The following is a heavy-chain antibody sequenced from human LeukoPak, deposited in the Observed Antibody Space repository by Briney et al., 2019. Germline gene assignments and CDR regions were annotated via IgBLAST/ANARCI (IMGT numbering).Heavy chain of an antibody. V-gene: IGHV4-39*01. CDR2: IYYSGST. Sequence: SETLSLTCTVSGGSISSSSYYWGWIRQPPGKGLEWIGSIYYSGSTYYNPSLKSRVTISVDTSKNQFSLKLSSVTAADTAVYYCARRSSGSLRRWFDPWGQGTLVTVSS. CDR1: GGSISSSSYY. J-gene: IGHJ5*02. D-gene: IGHD6-19*01. CDR3: ARRSSGSLRRWFDP.